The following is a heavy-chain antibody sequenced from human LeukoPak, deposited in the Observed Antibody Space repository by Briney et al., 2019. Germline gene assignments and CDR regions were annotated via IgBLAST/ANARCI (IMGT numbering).Heavy chain of an antibody. Sequence: VASVMVSCKASGGTFSSYAISWVRQAPGQGLEWMGRIIPIFGTANYAQKFQGRVTITTDESTSTAYMELSSLRSEDTAVYYCARQAGYCSGGSCYPDYDYWGQGTLVTVSS. V-gene: IGHV1-69*05. J-gene: IGHJ4*02. CDR1: GGTFSSYA. D-gene: IGHD2-15*01. CDR3: ARQAGYCSGGSCYPDYDY. CDR2: IIPIFGTA.